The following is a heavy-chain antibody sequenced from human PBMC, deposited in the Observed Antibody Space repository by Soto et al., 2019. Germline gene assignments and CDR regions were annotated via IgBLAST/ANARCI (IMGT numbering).Heavy chain of an antibody. J-gene: IGHJ5*02. V-gene: IGHV5-10-1*01. CDR1: GHTLTPFL. CDR3: ARIYCTTTTCDSWFDP. Sequence: GEFLTSSSTCFGHTLTPFLISLVRQMPGKGLEWMGRIDPGDTYATYSPAFQGHVTISADKATSTAYLQWSSLKASDTAMYFCARIYCTTTTCDSWFDPWGQGTLVTVSS. CDR2: IDPGDTYA. D-gene: IGHD2-2*01.